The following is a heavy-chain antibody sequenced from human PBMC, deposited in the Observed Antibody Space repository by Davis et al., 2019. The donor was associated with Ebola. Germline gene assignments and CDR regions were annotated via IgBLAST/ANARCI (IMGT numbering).Heavy chain of an antibody. V-gene: IGHV3-9*01. CDR3: AKDWGDYDSMDV. J-gene: IGHJ6*04. Sequence: SLKISCAASGFTFDDYAMHWVRQAPGKGLEWVSGISWNSGSIGYADSVKGRFTISRDNAKNSLYLQMNSLRAEDTALYYCAKDWGDYDSMDVWGKGTTVTVSS. D-gene: IGHD3-16*01. CDR2: ISWNSGSI. CDR1: GFTFDDYA.